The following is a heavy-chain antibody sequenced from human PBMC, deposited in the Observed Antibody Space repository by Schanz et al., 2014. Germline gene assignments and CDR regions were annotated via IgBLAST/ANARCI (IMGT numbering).Heavy chain of an antibody. V-gene: IGHV3-23*01. J-gene: IGHJ4*02. CDR3: ARDRGYCSGGSCLTFDY. CDR1: GFTFSSYA. CDR2: ISGSGGST. Sequence: EVQLLESGGGLVQPGGSLRLSCAASGFTFSSYAMSWVRQAPGKGLEWVSGISGSGGSTYYADSVKGRFTISRDNSKNSLFLQMNSLRVEDTAVYYCARDRGYCSGGSCLTFDYWGQGTLVTVSS. D-gene: IGHD2-15*01.